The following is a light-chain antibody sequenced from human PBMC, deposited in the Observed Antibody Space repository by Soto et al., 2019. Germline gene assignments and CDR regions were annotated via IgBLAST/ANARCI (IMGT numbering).Light chain of an antibody. J-gene: IGKJ5*01. CDR1: QSVSNN. CDR3: KQYKEWPPFT. Sequence: IVMTQSPATLSVSPGETATLSCRASQSVSNNVAWYQQKPGQAPRLLILGASTRATGIPARFSGSGSGTEFTLSISSLQSEDFAVYYYKQYKEWPPFTFGQGTRLEIK. V-gene: IGKV3-15*01. CDR2: GAS.